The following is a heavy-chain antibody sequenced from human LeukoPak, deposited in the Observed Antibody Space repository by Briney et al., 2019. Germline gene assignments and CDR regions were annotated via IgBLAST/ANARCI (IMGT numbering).Heavy chain of an antibody. J-gene: IGHJ2*01. CDR3: ARVPRHIVVVPAARDHWYFDL. CDR2: IIPILGIA. V-gene: IGHV1-69*04. CDR1: GGTFSSYA. Sequence: SVKVSCKASGGTFSSYAISRVRQAPGQGLEWMGRIIPILGIANYAQKFQGRVTITADKSTSTAYMELSSLRSEDTAVYYCARVPRHIVVVPAARDHWYFDLWGRGTLVTVSS. D-gene: IGHD2-2*01.